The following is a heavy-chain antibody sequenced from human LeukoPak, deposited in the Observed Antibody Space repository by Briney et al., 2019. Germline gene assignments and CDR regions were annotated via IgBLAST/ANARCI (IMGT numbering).Heavy chain of an antibody. CDR2: VFDSGRT. Sequence: PSETLSLTCTVSGGSMTTHHWNWIRQTPGKGLEWIGYVFDSGRTTENPSLKSRVTLSADTSKNQLSLRLSSVTAADTAVYYCTTIKRGNIFGYFDFWGQGILVTVSS. D-gene: IGHD5-18*01. J-gene: IGHJ4*02. CDR3: TTIKRGNIFGYFDF. V-gene: IGHV4-59*11. CDR1: GGSMTTHH.